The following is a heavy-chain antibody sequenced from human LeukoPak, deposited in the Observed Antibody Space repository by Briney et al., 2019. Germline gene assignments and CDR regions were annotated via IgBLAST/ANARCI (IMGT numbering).Heavy chain of an antibody. V-gene: IGHV4-59*12. Sequence: SETLSLTCTVSGGSISGYIWSWIRQPPGKGLEWIGYIYYSGSTYYNPSLKSRVTISVDTSKNQFSLKLSSVTAADTAVYYCAREWDCSSTSCYYIDYWGQGTLVTVSS. CDR2: IYYSGST. CDR1: GGSISGYI. J-gene: IGHJ4*02. CDR3: AREWDCSSTSCYYIDY. D-gene: IGHD2-2*01.